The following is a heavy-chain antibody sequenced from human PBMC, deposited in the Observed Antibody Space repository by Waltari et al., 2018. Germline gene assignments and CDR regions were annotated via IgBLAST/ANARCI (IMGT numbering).Heavy chain of an antibody. D-gene: IGHD6-19*01. Sequence: QEQLQESGPGLVKPSETLSLTCTVSGGSISSHYWSWIRQPPGKGLEWIGYIYYSGSTNYNPSLKSRVTISVDTSKNQFSLKLSSVTAADTAVYYCARDSSAVAGPTPLEYWGQGTLVTVSS. CDR1: GGSISSHY. V-gene: IGHV4-59*11. CDR2: IYYSGST. J-gene: IGHJ4*02. CDR3: ARDSSAVAGPTPLEY.